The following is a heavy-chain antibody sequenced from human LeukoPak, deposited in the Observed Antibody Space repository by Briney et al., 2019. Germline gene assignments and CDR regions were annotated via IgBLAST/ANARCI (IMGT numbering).Heavy chain of an antibody. CDR1: GYTFTDYY. Sequence: ASVKVSFKTSGYTFTDYYIHWARQAPGQGLEWMGWINPESGGTSYAQHFQGRVTMTRDTSISTAYMDLSRLKSDDTAVYYCARDRSRGYSYGLESLYWGQGTLVTVSS. CDR3: ARDRSRGYSYGLESLY. J-gene: IGHJ4*02. CDR2: INPESGGT. D-gene: IGHD5-18*01. V-gene: IGHV1-2*02.